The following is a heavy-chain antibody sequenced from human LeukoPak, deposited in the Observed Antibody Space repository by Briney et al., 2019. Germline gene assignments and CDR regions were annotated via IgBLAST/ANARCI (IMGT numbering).Heavy chain of an antibody. D-gene: IGHD3-22*01. CDR2: INPSGGST. Sequence: ASVKVSCKAPGYTFTSYYMHWVRQAPGQGLEWMGIINPSGGSTSYAQKFQGRVTMTRDMSTSTVYMELSSLRSEDTAVYYCARDYGDYYDSSGYYFDYWGQGTLVTVSS. CDR1: GYTFTSYY. V-gene: IGHV1-46*01. J-gene: IGHJ4*02. CDR3: ARDYGDYYDSSGYYFDY.